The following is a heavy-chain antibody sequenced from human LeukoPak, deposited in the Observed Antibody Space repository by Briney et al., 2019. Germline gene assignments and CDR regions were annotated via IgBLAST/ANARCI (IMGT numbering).Heavy chain of an antibody. V-gene: IGHV3-48*01. CDR3: ARGGYSTSGDY. D-gene: IGHD6-6*01. CDR2: ISSSATSM. J-gene: IGHJ4*02. Sequence: TGGSLRLSCAASGFTFSSYSMNWVRQAPGKGLEWVSYISSSATSMSYADSVKGRFTISRDNALNSLYLQMNSLRAEDTAVYYCARGGYSTSGDYWGQGTLVTVSS. CDR1: GFTFSSYS.